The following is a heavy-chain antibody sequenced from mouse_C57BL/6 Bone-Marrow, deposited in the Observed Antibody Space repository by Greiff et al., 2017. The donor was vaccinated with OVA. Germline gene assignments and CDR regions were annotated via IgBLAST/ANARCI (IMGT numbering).Heavy chain of an antibody. CDR3: ARRWLPYYFDY. CDR1: GYTFTDYY. CDR2: INHNNGGT. Sequence: VQLQQSGPELVKPGASVKISCKASGYTFTDYYMNWVKQSHGKSLEWIGYINHNNGGTSYNPKFKGKATLTVDKSSSTAYMGLRSLTSEDAAVYYGARRWLPYYFDYWGQGTTLTVSS. D-gene: IGHD2-3*01. J-gene: IGHJ2*01. V-gene: IGHV1-26*01.